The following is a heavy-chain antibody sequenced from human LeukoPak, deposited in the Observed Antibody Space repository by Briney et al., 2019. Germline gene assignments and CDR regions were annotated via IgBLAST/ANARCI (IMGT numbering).Heavy chain of an antibody. CDR3: ARKNYFYYYMDV. CDR1: GFTFSSYG. D-gene: IGHD2/OR15-2a*01. CDR2: IRYDGSNK. Sequence: NPGGSLRLSCAASGFTFSSYGMHWVRQAPGKGLEWVAFIRYDGSNKYYADSVKGRFTISRDNAKNSLYLQMNSLRAEDTAVYYCARKNYFYYYMDVWGKGTTVTISS. J-gene: IGHJ6*03. V-gene: IGHV3-30*02.